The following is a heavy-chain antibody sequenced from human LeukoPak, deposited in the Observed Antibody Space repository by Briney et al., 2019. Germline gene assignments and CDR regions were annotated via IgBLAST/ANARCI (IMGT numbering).Heavy chain of an antibody. CDR3: ARGGGYDYLYGMDV. CDR2: ISGSGGST. Sequence: GGSLRLSCAASGFTFSSYAMSWVRQAPGKGLEWVSAISGSGGSTYYADSVKGRFTISRDNAKNSLYLQMNSLRAEDTALYHCARGGGYDYLYGMDVWGQGTTVTVSS. J-gene: IGHJ6*02. CDR1: GFTFSSYA. V-gene: IGHV3-23*01. D-gene: IGHD3-16*01.